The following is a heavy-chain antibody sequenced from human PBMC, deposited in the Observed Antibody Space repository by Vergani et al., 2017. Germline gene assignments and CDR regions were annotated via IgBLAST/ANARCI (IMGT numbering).Heavy chain of an antibody. J-gene: IGHJ4*02. CDR1: GGTFSSNS. CDR2: INPSGGST. CDR3: ARMGGYDEGDAFRIGYFDS. D-gene: IGHD3-22*01. Sequence: QGQLAQSGAEVKKPGSSVKVSCKASGGTFSSNSISWVRQAPGQGLEWMGIINPSGGSTSYAQKFQGRVTMTRDTSTSTVYMELSSLRSEDTAVYYCARMGGYDEGDAFRIGYFDSWGPGILVTVSS. V-gene: IGHV1-46*01.